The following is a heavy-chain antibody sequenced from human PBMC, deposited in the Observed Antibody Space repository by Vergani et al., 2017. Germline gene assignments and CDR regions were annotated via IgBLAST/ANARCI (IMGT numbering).Heavy chain of an antibody. CDR3: STDHRYWGDGSCYWLRDHHYYGICV. Sequence: EVHLVESGGGLVQPGGSLRLSCVASGFSFRNAWMNWVRRTPGKGLAWVGCINSTFDRGTTDYASAVKGRYTISRDDSKNTLFLEMDGLKTEDIGVYYCSTDHRYWGDGSCYWLRDHHYYGICVLGQGNTVTVSS. V-gene: IGHV3-15*07. D-gene: IGHD3-10*01. J-gene: IGHJ6*02. CDR2: INSTFDRGTT. CDR1: GFSFRNAW.